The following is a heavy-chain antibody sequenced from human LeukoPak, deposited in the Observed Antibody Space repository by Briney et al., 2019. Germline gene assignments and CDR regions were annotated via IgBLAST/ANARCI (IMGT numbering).Heavy chain of an antibody. J-gene: IGHJ6*03. CDR2: INPNSGGT. CDR3: ARGDGYYDFWSGYYDYYYYMDV. Sequence: ASVKVSCKASGYTFTGYYMHWVRQAPGQGLEWMGWINPNSGGTNYAQKFQGRVTMPRDTSISTAYMELSSLRSEDTAVYYCARGDGYYDFWSGYYDYYYYMDVWGKGTTVTVSS. V-gene: IGHV1-2*02. CDR1: GYTFTGYY. D-gene: IGHD3-3*01.